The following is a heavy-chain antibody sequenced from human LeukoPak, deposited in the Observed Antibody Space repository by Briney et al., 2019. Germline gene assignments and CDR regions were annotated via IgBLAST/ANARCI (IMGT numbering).Heavy chain of an antibody. Sequence: GGSLRLSCAASGFTFSNYSMNWVRQAPGKGLEWVSSISSSSSYIYYADSVKGRFTISRDNAKNSLYLRMNSLRAEDTAVYYCARDLGYSSSWTRWFDPWGQGTLVTVSS. CDR2: ISSSSSYI. D-gene: IGHD6-13*01. CDR3: ARDLGYSSSWTRWFDP. J-gene: IGHJ5*02. V-gene: IGHV3-21*01. CDR1: GFTFSNYS.